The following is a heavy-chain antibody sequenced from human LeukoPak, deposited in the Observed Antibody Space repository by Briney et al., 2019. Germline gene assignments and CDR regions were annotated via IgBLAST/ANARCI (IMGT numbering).Heavy chain of an antibody. Sequence: ASVKVSCKASGYTFTGYYMHWVRQAPGQGLEWMGWVNPNSGGTNYAQKFQGRVTMTRDTSISTAYMELSRLRSDDTAVYYCARDRGYSYRDFDYWGQGTLVTVSS. CDR3: ARDRGYSYRDFDY. CDR2: VNPNSGGT. CDR1: GYTFTGYY. V-gene: IGHV1-2*02. D-gene: IGHD5-18*01. J-gene: IGHJ4*02.